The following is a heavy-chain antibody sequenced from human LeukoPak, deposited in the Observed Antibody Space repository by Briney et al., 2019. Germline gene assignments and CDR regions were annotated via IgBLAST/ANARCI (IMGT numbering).Heavy chain of an antibody. J-gene: IGHJ4*02. CDR3: AKDAFVSGWYYFDY. Sequence: GGSLRLSCAASGFTFSTYAMSWVRQAPGKGLEWVSTITSSGGTTFYADSVKGRFTISRDNSENTLYLQMNSLRAEDTAVYYCAKDAFVSGWYYFDYWGQGLLVTVSS. CDR2: ITSSGGTT. D-gene: IGHD6-19*01. CDR1: GFTFSTYA. V-gene: IGHV3-23*01.